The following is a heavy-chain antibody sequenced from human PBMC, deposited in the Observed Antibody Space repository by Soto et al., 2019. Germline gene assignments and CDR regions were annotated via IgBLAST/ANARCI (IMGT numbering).Heavy chain of an antibody. CDR2: IYDSGST. CDR3: ARLKTYDILNKSDS. J-gene: IGHJ4*02. Sequence: QVQLQESGPGLVKPSGTLSLTCAVSGGSIGSSNWWSWVRQPPGKGLEWIGEIYDSGSTNYNPSLKSRVAISLDKSKNQFSLKLSSVTAADTAVYYCARLKTYDILNKSDSWGQGSLVTVSS. CDR1: GGSIGSSNW. D-gene: IGHD3-9*01. V-gene: IGHV4-4*02.